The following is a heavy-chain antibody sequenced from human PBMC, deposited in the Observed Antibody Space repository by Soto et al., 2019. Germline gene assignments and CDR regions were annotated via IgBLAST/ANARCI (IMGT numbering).Heavy chain of an antibody. J-gene: IGHJ6*02. Sequence: EVQLLESGGGLVQPGGSLRLSCAASEFTFSSYAMTWVRQAPGKGLEWVASITDSGGSTYYADSVKGRLTISRDNSENTVHLQMNGLRAEDTAIYYCVKDLSGDKCPCMDVWGQGTTVTVSS. V-gene: IGHV3-23*01. D-gene: IGHD3-9*01. CDR1: EFTFSSYA. CDR3: VKDLSGDKCPCMDV. CDR2: ITDSGGST.